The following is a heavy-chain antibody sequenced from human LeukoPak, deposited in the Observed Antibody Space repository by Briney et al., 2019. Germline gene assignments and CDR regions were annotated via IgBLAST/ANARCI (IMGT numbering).Heavy chain of an antibody. J-gene: IGHJ4*02. CDR3: ARAAKRYCSGGSCTAYYFDY. V-gene: IGHV1-69*13. CDR1: GGTFSSYA. D-gene: IGHD2-15*01. CDR2: IIPIFGTA. Sequence: ASVNVSCTASGGTFSSYAISWVRQAPGQGLEWMGGIIPIFGTANYAQKFQGRVTITADESTSTAYMELSSLRSEDTAVYYCARAAKRYCSGGSCTAYYFDYWGQGTLVTVSS.